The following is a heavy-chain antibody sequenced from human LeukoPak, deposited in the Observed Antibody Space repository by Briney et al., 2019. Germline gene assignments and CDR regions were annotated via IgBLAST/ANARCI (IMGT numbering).Heavy chain of an antibody. CDR2: IRYDGTNK. CDR1: GFTFSSYG. V-gene: IGHV3-30*02. D-gene: IGHD4-17*01. CDR3: AKDRDYGDYPSAYYYYMDV. J-gene: IGHJ6*03. Sequence: GGSLRLSCAASGFTFSSYGIHWVRQAPGKGLEWVAFIRYDGTNKWYADSVKGRFTISRGNSKNTLYLQMSSLRVEDTAVYHCAKDRDYGDYPSAYYYYMDVWGKGTTVTVSS.